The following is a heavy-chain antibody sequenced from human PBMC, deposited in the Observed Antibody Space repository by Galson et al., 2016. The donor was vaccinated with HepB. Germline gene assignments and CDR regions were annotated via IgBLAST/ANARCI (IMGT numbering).Heavy chain of an antibody. V-gene: IGHV1-24*01. Sequence: SVKVSCKVSGYSLTELSIHWVRQAPGKGLEWLGGFDPEDGETLNTQKFQGRVTVTGDTSTDTGYVELSSLISEDTAVYYCTTGSPPRMVHAFDIWGQGTRVTVSS. CDR3: TTGSPPRMVHAFDI. J-gene: IGHJ3*02. CDR1: GYSLTELS. D-gene: IGHD3-10*01. CDR2: FDPEDGET.